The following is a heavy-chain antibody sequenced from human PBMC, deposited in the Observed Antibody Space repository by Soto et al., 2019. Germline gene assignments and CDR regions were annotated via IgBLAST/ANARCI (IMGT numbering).Heavy chain of an antibody. V-gene: IGHV3-30-3*01. J-gene: IGHJ4*02. D-gene: IGHD2-21*01. CDR1: GFTLSNYV. CDR3: ARDDEGRSDCDRGY. Sequence: QVQLVESGGGVVQPGRSLTLSCVVSGFTLSNYVIHWVRQTPDKGLEWVAVMSRDGNNAYYTDSVKGRFTISRDNSKNTLNLEMNSRRTEDPAVYYCARDDEGRSDCDRGYWGQGTQVVVSS. CDR2: MSRDGNNA.